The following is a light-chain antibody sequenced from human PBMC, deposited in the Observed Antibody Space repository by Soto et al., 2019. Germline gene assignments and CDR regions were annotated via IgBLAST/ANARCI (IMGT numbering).Light chain of an antibody. CDR1: EDINNY. CDR3: QQYDDLPYT. V-gene: IGKV1-33*01. Sequence: DIQMTQSPSSLSPSVGDRVTIACQASEDINNYLSWSQQKPGKAPKLLIYDASKLEAGVPSRFSGSGSGADFTFTVSSLQAEDIAAYFCQQYDDLPYTFGQGTKLEIK. J-gene: IGKJ2*01. CDR2: DAS.